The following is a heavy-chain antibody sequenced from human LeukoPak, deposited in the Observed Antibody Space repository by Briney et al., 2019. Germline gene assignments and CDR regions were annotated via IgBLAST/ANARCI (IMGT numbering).Heavy chain of an antibody. CDR1: GGSISSYY. CDR2: IYYSGST. Sequence: PSETLSLTCTVSGGSISSYYWSWIRQPPGKGLEWIGYIYYSGSTNYNPSLKSRVTISVDTSKNQFSLKLSSVTAADTAVYYCVRQRGRRVWFDPWGQGTLVTVSS. D-gene: IGHD3-10*01. V-gene: IGHV4-59*01. J-gene: IGHJ5*02. CDR3: VRQRGRRVWFDP.